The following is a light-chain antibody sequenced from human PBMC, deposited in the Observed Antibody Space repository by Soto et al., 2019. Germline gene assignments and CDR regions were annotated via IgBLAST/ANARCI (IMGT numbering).Light chain of an antibody. J-gene: IGLJ2*01. CDR1: SSNIGSNT. CDR3: AAWDDSLNGPV. V-gene: IGLV1-44*01. CDR2: IND. Sequence: QSVLTQPPSASVTPVQRVTISCSGSSSNIGSNTVNWYQQLPGTAPKLLIYINDQRPSWVPGRFSGSKSGSSAYLAISGLQSEDEADYHCAAWDDSLNGPVFGGGTKVTVL.